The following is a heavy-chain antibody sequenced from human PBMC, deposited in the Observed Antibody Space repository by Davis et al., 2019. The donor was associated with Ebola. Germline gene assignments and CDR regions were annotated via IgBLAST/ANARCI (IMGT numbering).Heavy chain of an antibody. CDR3: ARDAPMIQLWLPAPEKYYYYYGMDV. CDR1: GYTFTGYH. Sequence: ASVKVSCKVSGYTFTGYHMYWVRQAPGQGLEWMGRIIPNNGATLYAQKFQGRVTMTRDTSTSTAYMELSGLGSDDTAVYYCARDAPMIQLWLPAPEKYYYYYGMDVWGKGTTVTVSS. CDR2: IIPNNGAT. V-gene: IGHV1-2*06. J-gene: IGHJ6*04. D-gene: IGHD5-18*01.